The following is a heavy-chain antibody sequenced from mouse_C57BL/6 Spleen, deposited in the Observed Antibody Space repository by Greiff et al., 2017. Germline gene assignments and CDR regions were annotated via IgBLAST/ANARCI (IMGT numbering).Heavy chain of an antibody. J-gene: IGHJ3*01. Sequence: QVQLKESGAELARPGASVKLSCKASGYTFTSYGISWVKQRTGQGLEWIGEIYPRSGNTYYNEKFKGQATLTADKSSSTAYMELRSLTSEDSAVYFCARSESGAHYYGSSVAYWGQGTLVTVSA. CDR2: IYPRSGNT. D-gene: IGHD1-1*01. CDR1: GYTFTSYG. V-gene: IGHV1-81*01. CDR3: ARSESGAHYYGSSVAY.